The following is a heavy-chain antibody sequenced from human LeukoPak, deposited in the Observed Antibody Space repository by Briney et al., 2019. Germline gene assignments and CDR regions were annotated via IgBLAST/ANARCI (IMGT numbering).Heavy chain of an antibody. Sequence: PGGSLRLSCAASGFTFSSYAMSWVRQAPGKGLEWVSAISGSGGSTYYADSVKGRFTISRDNSKNTLYLQMNSLRAEDTAVYYCAKDKVVVVVAATHFDYWGQGTLVTVSS. D-gene: IGHD2-15*01. CDR2: ISGSGGST. CDR3: AKDKVVVVVAATHFDY. CDR1: GFTFSSYA. J-gene: IGHJ4*02. V-gene: IGHV3-23*01.